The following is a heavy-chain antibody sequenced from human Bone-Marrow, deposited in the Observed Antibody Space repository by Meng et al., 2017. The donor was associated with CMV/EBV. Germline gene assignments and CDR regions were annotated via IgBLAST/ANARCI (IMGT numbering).Heavy chain of an antibody. V-gene: IGHV4-30-4*08. Sequence: HASGTRLDQPSQTLSRTCTVSGGSISCGDSSWSWIRQPPGKGLEWIGYIYYSGSTYYNPSLKSRVTISVDTSKNQFSLKLSSVTAADTAVYYCARDTGSSGYYGNNWFDPWGQGTLVTVSS. J-gene: IGHJ5*02. CDR3: ARDTGSSGYYGNNWFDP. CDR1: GGSISCGDSS. D-gene: IGHD3-22*01. CDR2: IYYSGST.